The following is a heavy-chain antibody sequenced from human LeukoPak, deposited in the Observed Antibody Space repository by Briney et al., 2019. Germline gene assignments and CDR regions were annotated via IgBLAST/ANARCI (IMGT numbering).Heavy chain of an antibody. Sequence: PSETLSLTCTVSGGSISSYYWSWIRQPAGKGLEWIGRIYTSGSTNYNPSLKSRVTMSVDTSKNQFSLELSSVTAADTAVYYCARVIVGATTRYYFDYWGQGTLVTVSS. V-gene: IGHV4-4*07. CDR2: IYTSGST. CDR3: ARVIVGATTRYYFDY. D-gene: IGHD1-26*01. CDR1: GGSISSYY. J-gene: IGHJ4*02.